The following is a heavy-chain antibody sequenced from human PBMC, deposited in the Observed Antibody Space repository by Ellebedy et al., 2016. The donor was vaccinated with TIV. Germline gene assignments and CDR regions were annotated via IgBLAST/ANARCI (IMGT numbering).Heavy chain of an antibody. J-gene: IGHJ4*02. CDR1: GFTFNSYA. CDR3: AKDSWPSGRAYYFDY. D-gene: IGHD6-19*01. CDR2: ISGSGDIT. V-gene: IGHV3-23*01. Sequence: GGSLRLXXAASGFTFNSYAMSWVRQTPGKGLEWVSAISGSGDITYFADSVKGRFTISRDNSKNTVHLQMNSLRAEDTAVYYCAKDSWPSGRAYYFDYWGQGTLVTVSA.